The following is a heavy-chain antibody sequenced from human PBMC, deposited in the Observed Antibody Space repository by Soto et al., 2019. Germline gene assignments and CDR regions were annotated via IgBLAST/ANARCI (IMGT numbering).Heavy chain of an antibody. CDR1: GYSFISHW. V-gene: IGHV5-51*01. J-gene: IGHJ6*01. Sequence: GESLKISCKGSGYSFISHWIGWVRQMPGKGLEWMGIMNPGDSETRYSPSFQGQVTISADKYISTAYLQWSNLKASDTAIYYCATWGADSRGYVYGMDVWGQGTTVTGSS. CDR3: ATWGADSRGYVYGMDV. D-gene: IGHD3-22*01. CDR2: MNPGDSET.